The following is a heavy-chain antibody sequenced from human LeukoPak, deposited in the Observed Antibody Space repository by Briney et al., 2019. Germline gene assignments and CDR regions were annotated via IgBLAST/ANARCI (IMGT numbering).Heavy chain of an antibody. J-gene: IGHJ4*02. D-gene: IGHD2-21*01. V-gene: IGHV3-73*01. CDR3: SREGCGATGCYTNDY. Sequence: GGSLRLSCAASGLTFSGSPMHWVRQASGKGLEWVGRIRTKATSYDAAYAASVKGRFTISRDDSKNTAYLQMNSLKTEDTAMYYCSREGCGATGCYTNDYWGQGTLVTVSS. CDR1: GLTFSGSP. CDR2: IRTKATSYDA.